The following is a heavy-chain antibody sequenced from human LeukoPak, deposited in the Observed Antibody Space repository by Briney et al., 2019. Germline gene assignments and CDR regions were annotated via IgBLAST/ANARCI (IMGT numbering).Heavy chain of an antibody. CDR1: GYIFTSYF. CDR3: ARAYKVGATRDDY. V-gene: IGHV1-46*01. Sequence: GASVKVSCAASGYIFTSYFMHWVRQAPGQGLEWMGLINPSGGSTRYAQKFQGRVTMTRDMSTSTVYMELSSLRSEDTAVYYCARAYKVGATRDDYWGQGTLVTVSS. J-gene: IGHJ4*02. D-gene: IGHD1-26*01. CDR2: INPSGGST.